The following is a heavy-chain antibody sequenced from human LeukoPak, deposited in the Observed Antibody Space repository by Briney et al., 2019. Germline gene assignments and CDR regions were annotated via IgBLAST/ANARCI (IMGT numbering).Heavy chain of an antibody. CDR3: ARDAGDSSGYYATYYYYYYMDV. V-gene: IGHV3-74*01. CDR2: INSDGSST. Sequence: PGGSLRLSCAASGFTFSSYWMHWVRRAPGKGLAWVSRINSDGSSTSYADSVKGRFTISRDNAKNTLYLQMNSLRAEDTAVYYCARDAGDSSGYYATYYYYYYMDVWGKGTTVTVSS. CDR1: GFTFSSYW. J-gene: IGHJ6*03. D-gene: IGHD3-22*01.